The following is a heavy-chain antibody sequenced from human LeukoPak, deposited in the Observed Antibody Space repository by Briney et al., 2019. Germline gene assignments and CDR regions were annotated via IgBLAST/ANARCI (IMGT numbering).Heavy chain of an antibody. J-gene: IGHJ6*03. CDR1: GFTFNSYS. CDR2: ISDDETYK. CDR3: ARDPYNGAYSEGYYYYYMDV. V-gene: IGHV3-30-3*01. D-gene: IGHD1-1*01. Sequence: GRSLRLSCAASGFTFNSYSMHWVRQAPGKGLEWVTAISDDETYKFYADSVKGRFTISRDNSKNTLYLQMNSLRVEDTAIYYCARDPYNGAYSEGYYYYYMDVWGKGTTVTVSS.